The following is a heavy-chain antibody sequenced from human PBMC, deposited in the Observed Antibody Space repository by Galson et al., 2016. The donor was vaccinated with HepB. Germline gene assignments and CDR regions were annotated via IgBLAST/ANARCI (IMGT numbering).Heavy chain of an antibody. CDR1: GFTFSTYV. J-gene: IGHJ6*02. V-gene: IGHV3-30-3*01. CDR2: ISYDETNK. CDR3: ARENPHHYGMDV. Sequence: SLRLSCAVSGFTFSTYVMHWVRQVPGKGLEWVAVISYDETNKYYADSVKGRFTISRDNSNNTLFLQMNSLRGEDTAVYYCARENPHHYGMDVWGQGTTVTVSS.